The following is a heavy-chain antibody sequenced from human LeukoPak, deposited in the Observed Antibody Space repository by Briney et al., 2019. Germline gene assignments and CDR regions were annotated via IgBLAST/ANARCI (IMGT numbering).Heavy chain of an antibody. CDR3: ARGLGNDFWSGYYNWFDP. V-gene: IGHV1-8*01. J-gene: IGHJ5*02. CDR1: GYTFTSYD. CDR2: MNPNSGNT. Sequence: GASVKVSCKASGYTFTSYDINWVRQATGQGLEWMGWMNPNSGNTGYAQKFQGRVTMTRNTSISTAYMELSSLRPEDTAVYYCARGLGNDFWSGYYNWFDPWGQGTLVTVSS. D-gene: IGHD3-3*01.